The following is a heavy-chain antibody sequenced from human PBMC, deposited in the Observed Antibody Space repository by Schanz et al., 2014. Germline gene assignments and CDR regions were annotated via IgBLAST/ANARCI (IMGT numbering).Heavy chain of an antibody. D-gene: IGHD1-1*01. Sequence: EVQLVESGGGLVQPGGSLRLSCAASGFTFSGYAMSWVRQAPGKGLLWVSSISGTGGDDTYYADSVKGRFTISRDNSKNTLYLQMNSLMPGDTTVYYCARESSNDVVLVPGADFDHWGQGILVTVSS. CDR2: ISGTGGDDT. J-gene: IGHJ4*02. V-gene: IGHV3-23*04. CDR3: ARESSNDVVLVPGADFDH. CDR1: GFTFSGYA.